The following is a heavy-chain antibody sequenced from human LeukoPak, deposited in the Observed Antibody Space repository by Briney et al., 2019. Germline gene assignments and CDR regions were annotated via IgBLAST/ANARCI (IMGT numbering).Heavy chain of an antibody. Sequence: PGGSLRLSCAASGFPFSSFAMGWVRQAPGKGLEWVSSIFGSGGPTYYADSVKGRFTISRDNSKSTLYLQLNSLRAEDTALYYCVKGDSSGWYWGQGALVTVSS. D-gene: IGHD6-19*01. J-gene: IGHJ4*02. V-gene: IGHV3-23*01. CDR1: GFPFSSFA. CDR2: IFGSGGPT. CDR3: VKGDSSGWY.